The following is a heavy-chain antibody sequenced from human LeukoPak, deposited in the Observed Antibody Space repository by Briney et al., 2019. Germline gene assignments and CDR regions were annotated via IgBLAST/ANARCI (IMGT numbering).Heavy chain of an antibody. CDR1: GFTFSSYA. Sequence: EGSLRLSCAASGFTFSSYAMSWVRQAPGKGLEWVSAISGSGGSTYYADSVKGRFTISRDNFKNTLYLQMNSLRAEDTTVYYCAKKRGVGWFGELLDYMDVWGKGTTVTVSS. CDR3: AKKRGVGWFGELLDYMDV. D-gene: IGHD3-10*01. J-gene: IGHJ6*03. CDR2: ISGSGGST. V-gene: IGHV3-23*01.